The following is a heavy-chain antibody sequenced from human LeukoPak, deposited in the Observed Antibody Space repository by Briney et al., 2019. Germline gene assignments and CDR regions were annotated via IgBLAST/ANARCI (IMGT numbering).Heavy chain of an antibody. D-gene: IGHD3-10*01. CDR1: GGSFSGYS. J-gene: IGHJ4*02. V-gene: IGHV4-30-2*01. Sequence: SETLSLTCAVYGGSFSGYSWSWIRQPPGKGLEWIGYIYHSGSTYYNPSLKSRVTISVDRSKNQFSLKLSSVTAADTAVYYCARANGSGSPYYWGQGTLVTVSS. CDR3: ARANGSGSPYY. CDR2: IYHSGST.